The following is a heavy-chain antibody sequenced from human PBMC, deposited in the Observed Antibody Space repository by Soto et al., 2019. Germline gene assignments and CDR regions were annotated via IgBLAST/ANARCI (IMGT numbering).Heavy chain of an antibody. V-gene: IGHV4-31*03. Sequence: QVQLQESGPGLVRPSQTLSLICTVSGGSINSGDSYWNWIRQHPEKGLEWIGYITYRGSTFYNPSRKSRIIISVDTSKNQFSLKLSSVTAADTAVYYCARDAPGVAPYWGQGTLVTVSS. CDR2: ITYRGST. CDR1: GGSINSGDSY. CDR3: ARDAPGVAPY. J-gene: IGHJ4*02. D-gene: IGHD2-15*01.